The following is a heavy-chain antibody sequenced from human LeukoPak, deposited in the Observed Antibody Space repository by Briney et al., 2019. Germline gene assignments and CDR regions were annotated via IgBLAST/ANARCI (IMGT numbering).Heavy chain of an antibody. V-gene: IGHV1-69*13. J-gene: IGHJ3*02. CDR2: IIPIFGTA. Sequence: ASVKVSCKASGGTFSSYAISWVRQAPGQGLEWMGGIIPIFGTANYAQKFQGRVTITADESTSTAYMELSSLRSEDTAVYYCAILATTYYYDSSGNAFDIWGQGTMVTVSS. D-gene: IGHD3-22*01. CDR1: GGTFSSYA. CDR3: AILATTYYYDSSGNAFDI.